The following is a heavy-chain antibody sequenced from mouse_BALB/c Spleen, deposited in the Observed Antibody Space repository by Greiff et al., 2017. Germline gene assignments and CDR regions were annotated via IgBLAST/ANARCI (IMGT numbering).Heavy chain of an antibody. CDR2: INPGSGGT. J-gene: IGHJ2*01. V-gene: IGHV1-54*01. CDR3: ARSREYGNYFDY. Sequence: VQLHQSGAELVRPGTSVKVSCKASGYAFTNYLIEWVKQRPGQGLEWIGVINPGSGGTNYNEKFKGKATLTADKSSSTAYMQLSSLTSDDSAVYFCARSREYGNYFDYWGQGTTLTVSS. CDR1: GYAFTNYL. D-gene: IGHD2-10*02.